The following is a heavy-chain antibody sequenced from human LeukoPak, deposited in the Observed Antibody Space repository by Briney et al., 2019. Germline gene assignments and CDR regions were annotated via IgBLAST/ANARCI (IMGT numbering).Heavy chain of an antibody. CDR1: GFTVSNNY. V-gene: IGHV3-53*01. Sequence: GSLRLSCAASGFTVSNNYMSWVRQAPGKGLEWVSIIYNTGGTYYADSMKGRFTISRDNSENTLFLQMNSLRTEDTAVYYCARTLVETPIYDAFDIWGQGTKVTVSS. J-gene: IGHJ3*02. D-gene: IGHD2-2*02. CDR3: ARTLVETPIYDAFDI. CDR2: IYNTGGT.